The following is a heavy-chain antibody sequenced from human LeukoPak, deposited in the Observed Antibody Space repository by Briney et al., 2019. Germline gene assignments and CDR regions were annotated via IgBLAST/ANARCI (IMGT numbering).Heavy chain of an antibody. J-gene: IGHJ3*02. CDR2: IIPIFGTA. V-gene: IGHV1-69*05. D-gene: IGHD4-17*01. Sequence: SVKAACKASGGTFSSYAISWVRQAPGQGLEWMGRIIPIFGTANYAQKFQGRVTITTDESTSTAYMELSSLRSEDTAVYYCARGSGDDAFDIWGQGTMVTVSS. CDR1: GGTFSSYA. CDR3: ARGSGDDAFDI.